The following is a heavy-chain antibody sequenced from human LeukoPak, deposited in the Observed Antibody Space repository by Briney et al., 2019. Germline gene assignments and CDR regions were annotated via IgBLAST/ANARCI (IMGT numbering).Heavy chain of an antibody. D-gene: IGHD3-22*01. CDR3: ARGTYYYDSSGYPFDY. CDR1: GFTFSSYA. J-gene: IGHJ4*02. CDR2: ISYDGSNK. V-gene: IGHV3-30*01. Sequence: SGRSLRLSCAASGFTFSSYAMHWVRQAPGKGLEWVAVISYDGSNKYYADSVKGRFTISRDNSKNTLYLQMNSLRAEDTAVYYCARGTYYYDSSGYPFDYRGQGTLVTVSS.